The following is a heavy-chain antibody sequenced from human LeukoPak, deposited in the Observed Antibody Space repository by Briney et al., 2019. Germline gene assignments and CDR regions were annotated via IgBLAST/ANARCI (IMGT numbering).Heavy chain of an antibody. J-gene: IGHJ4*02. Sequence: PSETLSLTCTVSGGSISISSSYWGWIRQPPGKGLEWIGSIFYSGSTYYHPSLKSRVTISVDTSKNQFSLKLTSVTAADTAVYYCVQTTGWPGFDYWGQGILVTVSS. CDR2: IFYSGST. CDR3: VQTTGWPGFDY. V-gene: IGHV4-39*07. D-gene: IGHD1-1*01. CDR1: GGSISISSSY.